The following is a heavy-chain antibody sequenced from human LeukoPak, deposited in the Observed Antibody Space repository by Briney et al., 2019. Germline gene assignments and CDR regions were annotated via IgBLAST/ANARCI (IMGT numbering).Heavy chain of an antibody. CDR3: AKPISGGLAVSADWFDP. CDR2: ISSSAATL. J-gene: IGHJ5*02. Sequence: GGSLRLSCAASEFTFSSYEMNWVRQAPGKGLEWVSYISSSAATLYYADSVKGRFTISRDNAKNSLYLQMNSLRAEDTAIYFCAKPISGGLAVSADWFDPWGQGTLVIVSS. V-gene: IGHV3-48*03. CDR1: EFTFSSYE. D-gene: IGHD6-19*01.